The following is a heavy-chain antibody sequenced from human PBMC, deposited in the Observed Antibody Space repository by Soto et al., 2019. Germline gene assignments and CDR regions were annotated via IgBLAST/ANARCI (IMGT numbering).Heavy chain of an antibody. V-gene: IGHV3-23*01. CDR1: GFTFSSYA. CDR3: AKAPFMITFGAVIVNFDY. D-gene: IGHD3-16*02. J-gene: IGHJ4*02. CDR2: ISGSGGST. Sequence: GGSLRLSCAASGFTFSSYAMSWVRQAPGKGLEWVSAISGSGGSTYYADSVKGRFTISRDNSKNTLYLQMNSLRAEDTAVYYCAKAPFMITFGAVIVNFDYSGQGTLVTVSS.